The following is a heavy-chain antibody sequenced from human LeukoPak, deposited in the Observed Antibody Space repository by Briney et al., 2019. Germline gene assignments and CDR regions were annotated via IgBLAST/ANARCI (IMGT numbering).Heavy chain of an antibody. CDR2: ISYDGSNK. V-gene: IGHV3-30-3*01. CDR3: ARDRHVAVAGYSDY. CDR1: GFTFSSYA. D-gene: IGHD6-19*01. J-gene: IGHJ4*02. Sequence: GGSLRLSCAASGFTFSSYAMHWVRQAPGKGLEWVAVISYDGSNKYYADSVKGRFTISRDNSKNTLYLQMNSLRAEDTAVYYCARDRHVAVAGYSDYWGQGTLVTVSS.